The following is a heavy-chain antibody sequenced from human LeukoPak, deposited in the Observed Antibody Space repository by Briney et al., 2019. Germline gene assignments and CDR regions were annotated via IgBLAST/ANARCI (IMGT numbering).Heavy chain of an antibody. V-gene: IGHV1-18*01. CDR3: ARDETGYAGSYYNKPLDY. J-gene: IGHJ4*02. D-gene: IGHD3-10*01. Sequence: ASVKVSCKASGYMFSNFFSSYGITWVRQAPGQGLEWMGWISAYNGNTNYAQKLQGRVTMTTDTSTSTAYMELRSLRSDDTAVYYCARDETGYAGSYYNKPLDYWGQGTLVTVSS. CDR2: ISAYNGNT. CDR1: GYMFSNFFSSYG.